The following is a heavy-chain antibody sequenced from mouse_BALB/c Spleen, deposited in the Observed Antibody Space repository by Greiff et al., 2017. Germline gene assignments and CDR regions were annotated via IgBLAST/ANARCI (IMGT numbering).Heavy chain of an antibody. Sequence: EVQRVESGGGLVQPGGSLKLSCAASGFTFSSYGMSWVRQTPDKRLELVATINSNGGSTYYPDSVKGRFTISRDNAKNTLYLQMSSLKSEDTAMYYCASITTATTYWGQGTLVTVSA. CDR2: INSNGGST. CDR3: ASITTATTY. D-gene: IGHD1-2*01. CDR1: GFTFSSYG. J-gene: IGHJ3*01. V-gene: IGHV5-6-3*01.